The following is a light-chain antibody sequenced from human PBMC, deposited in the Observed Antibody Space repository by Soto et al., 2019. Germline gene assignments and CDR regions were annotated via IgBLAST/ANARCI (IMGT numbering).Light chain of an antibody. J-gene: IGKJ4*01. CDR3: HQYGSSRLT. CDR1: QNVANNY. V-gene: IGKV3-20*01. CDR2: GAS. Sequence: EIVLTQSPGTLSLSPGERATLSCRASQNVANNYLAWYQQRPGQAPRPLIYGASRRAAGIPDRFSGSGSGTDSTLTISRLEPEDFAVYHCHQYGSSRLTFGGGTKVDIK.